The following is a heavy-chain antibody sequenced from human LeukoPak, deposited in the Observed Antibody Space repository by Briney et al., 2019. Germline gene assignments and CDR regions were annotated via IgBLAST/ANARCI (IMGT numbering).Heavy chain of an antibody. CDR3: ASGSSYYYGMDV. CDR1: GGSISSSSYY. V-gene: IGHV4-39*07. J-gene: IGHJ6*02. D-gene: IGHD1-26*01. Sequence: SETLSLTCTVSGGSISSSSYYWGWIRQPPGKGLEWIGSIYYSGSTFYNPSLKSRVTISVDTSKNQFSLKLSSVTAADTAVYYCASGSSYYYGMDVWGQGTTVTVSS. CDR2: IYYSGST.